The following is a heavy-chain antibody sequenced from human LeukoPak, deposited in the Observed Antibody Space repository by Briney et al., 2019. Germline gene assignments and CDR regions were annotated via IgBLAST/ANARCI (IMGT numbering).Heavy chain of an antibody. CDR1: GFTFDDYG. CDR3: AREVVAATRWFDP. V-gene: IGHV3-20*04. J-gene: IGHJ5*02. D-gene: IGHD2-15*01. Sequence: AGGSLRLSCAASGFTFDDYGMGWVRQAPGKGLEWVSGINWNGGSTGYADSVKGRFTISRDNAKNSLYPQMNSLRAEDTASYYCAREVVAATRWFDPWGQGTLVTVSS. CDR2: INWNGGST.